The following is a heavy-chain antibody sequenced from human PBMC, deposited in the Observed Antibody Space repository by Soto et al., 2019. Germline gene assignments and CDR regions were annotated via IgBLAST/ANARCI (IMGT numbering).Heavy chain of an antibody. CDR2: IRRIAYGGTT. Sequence: GGSLRLSCSASGFNFAAYTMSWVRLTPGKGLEWVGFIRRIAYGGTTDYATSVKGRFTISRDDSRKIVYLQMSRLKIEDTAVYYCSRSLAIDFDSWGQGTLVTVSS. CDR3: SRSLAIDFDS. CDR1: GFNFAAYT. J-gene: IGHJ4*02. V-gene: IGHV3-49*04.